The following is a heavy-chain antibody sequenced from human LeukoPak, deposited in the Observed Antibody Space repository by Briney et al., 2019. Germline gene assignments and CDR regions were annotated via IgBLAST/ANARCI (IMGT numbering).Heavy chain of an antibody. CDR3: ARDHGLGITMIVASI. D-gene: IGHD3-22*01. CDR1: GYSFSSYG. J-gene: IGHJ3*02. V-gene: IGHV1-18*01. Sequence: GASVKVSCKASGYSFSSYGISWVRQAPGQGLEWMGWISAYNGNTNYAQKLQGRVTMTTDTSTSTAYMELRSLRSDDTAVYYCARDHGLGITMIVASIWGQGTMVTVSS. CDR2: ISAYNGNT.